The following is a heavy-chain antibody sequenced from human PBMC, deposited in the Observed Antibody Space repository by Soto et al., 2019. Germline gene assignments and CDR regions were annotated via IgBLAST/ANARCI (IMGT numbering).Heavy chain of an antibody. D-gene: IGHD2-2*01. Sequence: EVQLVESGGGLVQPGGSLRLSCAASGFTFSSYDMHWVRQATGKGLEWVSAIGTAGDTYYPGSVKGRFTISRENAKNSLYLQMNSLRAGDTAVYYCARGWGYCSSTSCMGSYFDYWGQGTLVTVS. CDR1: GFTFSSYD. CDR3: ARGWGYCSSTSCMGSYFDY. V-gene: IGHV3-13*04. J-gene: IGHJ4*02. CDR2: IGTAGDT.